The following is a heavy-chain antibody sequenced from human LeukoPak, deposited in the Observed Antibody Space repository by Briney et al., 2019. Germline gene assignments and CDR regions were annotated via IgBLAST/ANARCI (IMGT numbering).Heavy chain of an antibody. D-gene: IGHD5-18*01. Sequence: PGGSLRLSCAASGSTFNNYIMNWVRRAPGKGLEWVSGISGGGDGTYYADSIKGRLTISRDNSKSSLYLQMNSLRAEDTAVYYCAKDGYGRSDYWGQGTLVTVSS. CDR3: AKDGYGRSDY. J-gene: IGHJ4*02. V-gene: IGHV3-23*01. CDR1: GSTFNNYI. CDR2: ISGGGDGT.